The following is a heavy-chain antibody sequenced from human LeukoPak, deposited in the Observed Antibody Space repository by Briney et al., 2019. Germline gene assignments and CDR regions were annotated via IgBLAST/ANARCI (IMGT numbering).Heavy chain of an antibody. CDR3: VKDREDYDILTGFDY. V-gene: IGHV3-21*04. Sequence: GGSLRLSCVASGFTFSSYSMTWVRQAPGKGLEWVSSISTSSHYIYYVDSMKGRFTISRDNAKNSLYLQMNSLRAEDTAVYYCVKDREDYDILTGFDYWGQGTLVTVSS. CDR1: GFTFSSYS. D-gene: IGHD3-9*01. CDR2: ISTSSHYI. J-gene: IGHJ4*02.